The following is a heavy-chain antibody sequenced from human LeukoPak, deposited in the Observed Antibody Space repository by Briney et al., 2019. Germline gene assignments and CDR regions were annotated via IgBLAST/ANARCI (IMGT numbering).Heavy chain of an antibody. CDR1: GGSISSYY. Sequence: SETLSLTCTVSGGSISSYYWSWIRQPPGKGLEWIGYIYYSGSTNYNPSLKSRVTISVDTSKNQFSLKLSSVTAADTAVYYCARGLKRITIFGVVSGAFHIWGQGTMVTVSS. CDR3: ARGLKRITIFGVVSGAFHI. D-gene: IGHD3-3*01. V-gene: IGHV4-59*01. J-gene: IGHJ3*02. CDR2: IYYSGST.